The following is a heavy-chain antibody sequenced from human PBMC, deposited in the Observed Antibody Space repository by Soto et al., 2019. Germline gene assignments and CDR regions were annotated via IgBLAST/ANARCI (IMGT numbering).Heavy chain of an antibody. CDR1: GYTFTSYG. J-gene: IGHJ4*02. CDR3: AREGGGHYGDYYFDY. CDR2: ISAYNGNT. D-gene: IGHD4-17*01. Sequence: GASVKVSCTASGYTFTSYGISWVRQAPGQGLEWMGWISAYNGNTNYAQKLQGRVTMTTDTSTSTAYMELRSLRSDDTAVYYCAREGGGHYGDYYFDYWGQGTLVTVSS. V-gene: IGHV1-18*01.